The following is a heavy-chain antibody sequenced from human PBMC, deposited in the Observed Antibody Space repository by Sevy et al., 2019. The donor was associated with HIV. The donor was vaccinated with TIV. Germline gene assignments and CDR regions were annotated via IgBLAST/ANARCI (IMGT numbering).Heavy chain of an antibody. D-gene: IGHD6-19*01. V-gene: IGHV4-59*01. CDR3: ARSPIPRSDWNYYFDY. CDR1: GGSISSYY. Sequence: SETLSLTCTVSGGSISSYYWSWIRQPPGKGLEWIGYIYYSGSTNYNPSLKSRVTISVDTSKNQFSLKLSSVTAADTAVYYCARSPIPRSDWNYYFDYWGQGTLVTVSS. CDR2: IYYSGST. J-gene: IGHJ4*02.